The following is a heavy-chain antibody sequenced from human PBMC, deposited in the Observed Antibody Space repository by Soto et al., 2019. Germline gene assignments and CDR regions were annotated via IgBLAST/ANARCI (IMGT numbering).Heavy chain of an antibody. CDR2: MNPDSGNT. V-gene: IGHV1-8*01. Sequence: VQLVQSGAEVKKPGASVKVSCETSGYSFTTYDINWVRQATGQGLEWMGWMNPDSGNTGYAQKFQGRVTMTRDTSTNTVYMELSSLTSEDTAVYYCARRTTVVAFDIWGQGTLVSVSS. CDR1: GYSFTTYD. CDR3: ARRTTVVAFDI. J-gene: IGHJ3*02. D-gene: IGHD4-17*01.